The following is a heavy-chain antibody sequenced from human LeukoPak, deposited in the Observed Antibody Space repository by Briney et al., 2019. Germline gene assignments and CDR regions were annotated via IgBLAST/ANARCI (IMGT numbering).Heavy chain of an antibody. CDR3: ARENMYDSSDYYGWSGYYDH. CDR1: GFSISSSD. V-gene: IGHV3-48*01. CDR2: ISRSGNTV. D-gene: IGHD3-22*01. Sequence: GGSLRLSCEASGFSISSSDMNWVRQAPGKGLEWISHISRSGNTVYYADSVKGRFTTSRDNAKKSLYLQMNSLRAEDTAIYYCARENMYDSSDYYGWSGYYDHWGQGTLVTVSS. J-gene: IGHJ4*02.